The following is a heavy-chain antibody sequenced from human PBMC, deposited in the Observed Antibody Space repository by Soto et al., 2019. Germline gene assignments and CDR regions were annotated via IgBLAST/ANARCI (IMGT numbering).Heavy chain of an antibody. J-gene: IGHJ4*02. CDR3: ASVPYYGSGGDGPYFFDY. CDR2: IYYAGNT. V-gene: IGHV4-39*01. CDR1: GDSITKSTYY. Sequence: TSETLSLTCTVSGDSITKSTYYWAWVRQTPGKGPEWIGSIYYAGNTYYNPSLQSRVTIPVDASKNQFSLELQSVTAADSAVYYCASVPYYGSGGDGPYFFDYWGQGILVTVSS. D-gene: IGHD2-15*01.